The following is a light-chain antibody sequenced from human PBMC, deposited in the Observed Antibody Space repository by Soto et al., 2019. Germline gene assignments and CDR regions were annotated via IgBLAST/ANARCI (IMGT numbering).Light chain of an antibody. CDR3: QQYDSYPLT. J-gene: IGKJ4*01. V-gene: IGKV1-5*03. CDR1: QSISSW. Sequence: DIQMTQSPSTLSASVGDRVTITCRASQSISSWLAWYQHKPGKAPNLLIYKASSLESGVPSRFSGSGSGTKFTLTVSSLQADDFATYYCQQYDSYPLTFGGGTKVEIK. CDR2: KAS.